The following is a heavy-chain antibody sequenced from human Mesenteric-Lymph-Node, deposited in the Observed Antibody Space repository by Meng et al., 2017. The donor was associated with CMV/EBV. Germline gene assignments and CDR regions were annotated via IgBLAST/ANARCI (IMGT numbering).Heavy chain of an antibody. J-gene: IGHJ5*02. D-gene: IGHD6-13*01. CDR3: ARDYSSSWYNWFDP. Sequence: KSSGYTFTSYGIRWVRQAPGQGLEWMGWISAYTGNTHYAQKLQGRVTMTTDTSTSTAYMELRSLRSDDTAVYYCARDYSSSWYNWFDPWGQGTLVTVSS. CDR2: ISAYTGNT. CDR1: GYTFTSYG. V-gene: IGHV1-18*01.